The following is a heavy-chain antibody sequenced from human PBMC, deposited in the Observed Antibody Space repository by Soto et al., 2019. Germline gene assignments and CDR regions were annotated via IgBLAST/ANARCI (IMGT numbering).Heavy chain of an antibody. Sequence: PGGSLRLSCAASGFTFSSYAMSWVRQAPGKGLEWVSAISGSGGSTYYADSVKGRFTISRDNSKNTLYLQMNSLRAEDTAVYYCAVLAYCGGDCYPGRPHGMDVWGQGTTVTVSS. CDR1: GFTFSSYA. CDR2: ISGSGGST. D-gene: IGHD2-21*02. V-gene: IGHV3-23*01. J-gene: IGHJ6*02. CDR3: AVLAYCGGDCYPGRPHGMDV.